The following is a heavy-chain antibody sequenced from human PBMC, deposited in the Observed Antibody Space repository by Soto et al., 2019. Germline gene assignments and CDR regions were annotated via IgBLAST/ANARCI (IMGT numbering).Heavy chain of an antibody. V-gene: IGHV3-53*02. CDR2: IYSSGNT. D-gene: IGHD3-16*01. CDR1: GFTVRSNY. J-gene: IGHJ4*02. Sequence: EVQLVETGGGLIQPGGSLRLSCAVSGFTVRSNYMSWVRQAPGKGLDWVSIIYSSGNTYYADSVKGRFTMSRDTSNNTVFLQMSSLRAEDTAVYYCARVSSPFGYWGQGTLVTVSS. CDR3: ARVSSPFGY.